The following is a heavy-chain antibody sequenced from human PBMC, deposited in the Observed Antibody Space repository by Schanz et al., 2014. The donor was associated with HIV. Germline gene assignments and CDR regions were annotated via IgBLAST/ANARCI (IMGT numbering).Heavy chain of an antibody. Sequence: QVQLVQSGAEVKKPGASVKVSCKASGYIFTSNGISWVRQAPGQGLEWMGWISPIIGTANYAQKFQGRVTMIADESTSTAYMELSSLRSDDTAVYYCARRRCNDYGDPGPFDVWGQGTMVIVSS. D-gene: IGHD4-17*01. J-gene: IGHJ3*01. CDR1: GYIFTSNG. CDR3: ARRRCNDYGDPGPFDV. V-gene: IGHV1-18*01. CDR2: ISPIIGTA.